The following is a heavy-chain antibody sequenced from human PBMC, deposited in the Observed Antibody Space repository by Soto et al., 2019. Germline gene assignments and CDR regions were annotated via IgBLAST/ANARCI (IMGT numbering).Heavy chain of an antibody. CDR3: GRGGLAVSGTYDY. J-gene: IGHJ4*02. Sequence: QVQLVQSGAEVKKSGASMKVSCKASGYTFTNYGVAWVRRAPGQGLEWMGWISGNNGDTKYAQNLQNRVTMTTDTSTNTASMEVRSLRSDDTAVYYCGRGGLAVSGTYDYWGQGTLVTVSS. CDR2: ISGNNGDT. D-gene: IGHD6-19*01. CDR1: GYTFTNYG. V-gene: IGHV1-18*01.